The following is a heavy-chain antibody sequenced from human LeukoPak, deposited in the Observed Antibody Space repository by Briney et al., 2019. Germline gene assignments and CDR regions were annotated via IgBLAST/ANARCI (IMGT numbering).Heavy chain of an antibody. CDR1: VFTFSNYA. D-gene: IGHD6-19*01. V-gene: IGHV3-30-3*01. Sequence: GRSLTLSFAASVFTFSNYAMHWPRHAPANGLEWVAVISYDGSNKYYAYCVKGRFTISRDNSKNTLYLQMNSLRAEDTAVYYCARAVAGFNWFDPWGQGTLVTVSS. CDR3: ARAVAGFNWFDP. J-gene: IGHJ5*02. CDR2: ISYDGSNK.